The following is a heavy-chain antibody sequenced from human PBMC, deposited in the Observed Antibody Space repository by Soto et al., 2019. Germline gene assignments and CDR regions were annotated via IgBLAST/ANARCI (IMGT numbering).Heavy chain of an antibody. D-gene: IGHD4-17*01. CDR1: GGSIRIYY. CDR3: ARADYGGTADY. J-gene: IGHJ4*02. Sequence: QVQLQESGPGLVKPSETLSLTCTVSGGSIRIYYWNWIRQPPGKGLEWIGYIYYRGSTNYNPSLTSRVTISLDASKNHFSPKLNSGTAAYTAVYCCARADYGGTADYWGQGTVVTVSS. V-gene: IGHV4-59*01. CDR2: IYYRGST.